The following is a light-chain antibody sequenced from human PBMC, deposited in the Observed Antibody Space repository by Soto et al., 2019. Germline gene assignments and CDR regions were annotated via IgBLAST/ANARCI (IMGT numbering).Light chain of an antibody. V-gene: IGKV3-15*01. CDR2: GAS. Sequence: EIVLTQSPAPLSVSPVERAPQSFGASQSVSSNLAWYQQKPGQAPRLLIYGASTRATGIPARFSGSGSGTEFTLTINSLEPEDFAVYYCQQRNIWPPVTFGQGTRLENK. CDR1: QSVSSN. CDR3: QQRNIWPPVT. J-gene: IGKJ5*01.